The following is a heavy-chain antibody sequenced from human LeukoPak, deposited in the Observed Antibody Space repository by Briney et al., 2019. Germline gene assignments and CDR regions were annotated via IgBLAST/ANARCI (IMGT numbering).Heavy chain of an antibody. V-gene: IGHV3-15*01. CDR2: IKSKTDGGTT. J-gene: IGHJ4*02. CDR1: GFTFTNAW. D-gene: IGHD6-13*01. Sequence: PGGSLRLSCAASGFTFTNAWMVWVRQAPGKGLEWVGRIKSKTDGGTTDYAAPVKGRFTISRDDSKNTLYLQMNSLKTEDTAVYYCTTEGSSWYVWDYWGQGTLVTVSS. CDR3: TTEGSSWYVWDY.